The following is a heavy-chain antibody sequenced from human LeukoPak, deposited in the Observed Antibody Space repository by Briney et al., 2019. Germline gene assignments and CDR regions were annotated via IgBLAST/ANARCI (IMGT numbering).Heavy chain of an antibody. Sequence: GGSLRLSCAASGFTFSSYSMNWVRQAPGKGLEWVSYSSSSSSTIYYADSVKGRFTISRDNAKNSLYLQMNSLRAEDTAVYYCARDAPDQYYYDSSGFFHYWGQGTLVTVSS. D-gene: IGHD3-22*01. V-gene: IGHV3-48*04. J-gene: IGHJ4*02. CDR1: GFTFSSYS. CDR3: ARDAPDQYYYDSSGFFHY. CDR2: SSSSSSTI.